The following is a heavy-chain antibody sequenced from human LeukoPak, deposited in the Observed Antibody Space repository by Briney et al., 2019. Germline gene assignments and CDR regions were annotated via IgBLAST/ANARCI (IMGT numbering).Heavy chain of an antibody. V-gene: IGHV3-7*04. Sequence: GGSLRLSCAASGFTSSSYWMSWVRQAPGKGLEWVANIKQDGSEKNYVDSVKGRFTISRDNAKNSLYLQMNSLRAEDTAVYYCARGNWEPSDYWGQGTLVTVSS. CDR1: GFTSSSYW. D-gene: IGHD1-14*01. J-gene: IGHJ4*02. CDR3: ARGNWEPSDY. CDR2: IKQDGSEK.